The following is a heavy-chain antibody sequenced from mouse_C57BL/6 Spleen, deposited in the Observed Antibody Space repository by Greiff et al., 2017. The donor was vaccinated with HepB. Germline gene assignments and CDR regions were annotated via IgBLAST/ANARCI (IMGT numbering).Heavy chain of an antibody. CDR2: ISRGGDYI. V-gene: IGHV5-9-1*02. Sequence: EVKLMESGAGLVKPGGSLKLSCAASGFTFSSYAMSWVRQTPEKRLEWVAYISRGGDYIYYADTVKCRFTISRDNARNTLYLQMSSLKSEDTAMYYCTRDHDYDGFAYWGQGTLVTVSA. CDR1: GFTFSSYA. D-gene: IGHD2-4*01. J-gene: IGHJ3*01. CDR3: TRDHDYDGFAY.